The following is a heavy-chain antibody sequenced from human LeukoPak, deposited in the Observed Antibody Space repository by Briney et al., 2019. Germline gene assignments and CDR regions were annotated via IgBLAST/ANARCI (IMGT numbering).Heavy chain of an antibody. CDR2: IYYSGST. J-gene: IGHJ5*02. CDR1: GGSTSSGGYY. V-gene: IGHV4-31*03. D-gene: IGHD1-7*01. CDR3: ASTSSITGTTSWFDP. Sequence: TLSLTCTVSGGSTSSGGYYWSWIRQHPGKGLGWIGYIYYSGSTYYNPSLKSRVTISVDTSKNQFSLKLSSVTAADTAVYYCASTSSITGTTSWFDPWGQGTLVTVSS.